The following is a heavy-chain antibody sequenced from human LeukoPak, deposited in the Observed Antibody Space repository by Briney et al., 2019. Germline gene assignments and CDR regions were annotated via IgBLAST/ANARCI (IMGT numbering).Heavy chain of an antibody. D-gene: IGHD3-22*01. CDR1: GGSISSSSYY. Sequence: PSETLSLTCSVSGGSISSSSYYWGWIRQPPGKGLEWIGSICHSGSTFYNPSLKSRVTISVDTSKNHFSLNLSSVTAADTAVYYCARQSGYYDSSAYFSPFDYWGQGTLVTVSS. CDR2: ICHSGST. CDR3: ARQSGYYDSSAYFSPFDY. J-gene: IGHJ4*02. V-gene: IGHV4-39*01.